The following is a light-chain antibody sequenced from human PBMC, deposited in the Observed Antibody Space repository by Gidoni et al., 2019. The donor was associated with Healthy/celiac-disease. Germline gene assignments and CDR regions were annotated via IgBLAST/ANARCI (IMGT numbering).Light chain of an antibody. CDR1: QSVSSY. CDR2: DAS. J-gene: IGKJ4*01. Sequence: VLQQPPATLSLSPGERATLSCRASQSVSSYLAWYQQKPGQAPRLLIYDASNRATGIPARFSGSGSGTDFTLTISSLEPEDFAVYYCQQRSNWPLTFGGGTKVEIK. V-gene: IGKV3-11*01. CDR3: QQRSNWPLT.